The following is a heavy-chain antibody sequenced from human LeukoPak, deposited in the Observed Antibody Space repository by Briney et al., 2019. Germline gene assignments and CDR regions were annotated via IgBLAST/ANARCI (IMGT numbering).Heavy chain of an antibody. V-gene: IGHV4-34*01. CDR3: ARGRTTYSSSWYNWFDP. Sequence: GSLRLSYAASGFTFSIYSMNWVRQPPGKGLEWIGEINHSGSSNYNPSLKSRVTISVDTSKNQFSLKLHSATAADTAVYYCARGRTTYSSSWYNWFDPWGQGTLVTVSS. CDR1: GFTFSIYS. CDR2: INHSGSS. J-gene: IGHJ5*02. D-gene: IGHD6-13*01.